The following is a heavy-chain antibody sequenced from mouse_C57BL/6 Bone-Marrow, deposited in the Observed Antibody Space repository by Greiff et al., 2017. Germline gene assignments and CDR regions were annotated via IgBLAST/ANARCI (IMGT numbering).Heavy chain of an antibody. Sequence: VQGVESGPGLVQPSQSLSITCTVSGFSLTSYGVHWVRQSPGKGLEWLGVIWSGGSTDYNAAFISRLSISKDNSKSQVFFKMISLQADDTAIYYCARGGRRLRLRFYWYFDVWGTGTTVTVSS. CDR2: IWSGGST. J-gene: IGHJ1*03. CDR3: ARGGRRLRLRFYWYFDV. V-gene: IGHV2-2*01. CDR1: GFSLTSYG. D-gene: IGHD3-2*02.